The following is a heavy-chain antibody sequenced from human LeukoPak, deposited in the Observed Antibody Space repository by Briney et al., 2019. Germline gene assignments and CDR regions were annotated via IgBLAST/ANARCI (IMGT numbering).Heavy chain of an antibody. J-gene: IGHJ4*02. CDR1: GGSISSGDYY. Sequence: SETLSLTCTVSGGSISSGDYYWSWIRQPPGKGLEWIGYIYYSGSTYYNPSLKSRVTISVDTSKNQFSLKLSSVTAADTAVYYCASWSGYYYGSGSYPYYSDYWGQGTLVTVSS. V-gene: IGHV4-30-4*01. D-gene: IGHD3-10*01. CDR2: IYYSGST. CDR3: ASWSGYYYGSGSYPYYSDY.